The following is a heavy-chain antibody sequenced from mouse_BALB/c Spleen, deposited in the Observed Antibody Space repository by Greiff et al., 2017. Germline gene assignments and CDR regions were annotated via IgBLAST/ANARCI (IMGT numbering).Heavy chain of an antibody. CDR3: TREPNYYGSHYYFDY. CDR2: ISSGGSYT. Sequence: DVKLVESGGGLVQPGGSRKLSCAASGFTFSSYTMSWVRQTPEKRLEWVATISSGGSYTYYPDSVKGRFTISRDNAKNTLYLQMSSLKSEDTAMYYCTREPNYYGSHYYFDYWGQGTTLTVSS. V-gene: IGHV5-6-4*01. D-gene: IGHD1-1*01. CDR1: GFTFSSYT. J-gene: IGHJ2*01.